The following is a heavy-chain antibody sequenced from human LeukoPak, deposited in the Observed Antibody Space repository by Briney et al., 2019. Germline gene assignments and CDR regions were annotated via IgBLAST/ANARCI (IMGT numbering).Heavy chain of an antibody. CDR2: ISGSGGCT. D-gene: IGHD3-22*01. CDR1: GFTFSSYA. J-gene: IGHJ4*02. V-gene: IGHV3-23*01. CDR3: AKHRYYDSSGYFDY. Sequence: GGSLRLSCAASGFTFSSYAMSWVRQAPGKGLEWVSAISGSGGCTYYADSVKGRFTISRDNSKNTLYLQMNSLRAEDTAVYYCAKHRYYDSSGYFDYWGQGTLVTVSS.